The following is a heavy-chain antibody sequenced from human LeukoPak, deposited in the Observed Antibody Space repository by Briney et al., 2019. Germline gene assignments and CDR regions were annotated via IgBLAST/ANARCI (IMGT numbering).Heavy chain of an antibody. V-gene: IGHV4-38-2*02. CDR3: ARDHDGYSYSVDAFDI. D-gene: IGHD5-18*01. CDR2: IYHSGST. J-gene: IGHJ3*02. CDR1: GYSISSGYY. Sequence: PSETLSLTCTVSGYSISSGYYWGWIRQPPGKGLEWIGSIYHSGSTYYNPSLKSRVTISVDTSKNQFSLKLSSVTAADTAVYYCARDHDGYSYSVDAFDIWGQGTMVTVSS.